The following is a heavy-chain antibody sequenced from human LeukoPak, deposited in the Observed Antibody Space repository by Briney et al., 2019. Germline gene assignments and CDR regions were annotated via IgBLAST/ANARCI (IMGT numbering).Heavy chain of an antibody. Sequence: SETLSLTCTVSGASSSNYYWTWIRQPAGKGLEWIGRIYTSGTTNYNPSLKSRVTMSVDTSKNQFFLKLSSVTAADTAVYYCARNIPGSGYGTPDYWGRGTLVTVSS. J-gene: IGHJ4*02. CDR2: IYTSGTT. V-gene: IGHV4-4*07. CDR3: ARNIPGSGYGTPDY. D-gene: IGHD5-12*01. CDR1: GASSSNYY.